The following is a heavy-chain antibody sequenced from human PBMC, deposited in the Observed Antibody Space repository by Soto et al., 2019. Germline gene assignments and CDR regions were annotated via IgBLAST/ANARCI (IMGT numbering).Heavy chain of an antibody. J-gene: IGHJ4*02. Sequence: GGSLRLSCEASGFTFSCYSMSWVRQAPGKGLEWVATVRQDGSRKYYVDSVKGRFTISRDNAKNSMYLQMNSLRAEDTAVYYCLRDGSSGWHFDSWGQGTLVTVSS. CDR1: GFTFSCYS. V-gene: IGHV3-7*01. D-gene: IGHD6-19*01. CDR3: LRDGSSGWHFDS. CDR2: VRQDGSRK.